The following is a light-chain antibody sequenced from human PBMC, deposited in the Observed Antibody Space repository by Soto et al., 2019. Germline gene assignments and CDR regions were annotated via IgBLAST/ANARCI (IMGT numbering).Light chain of an antibody. V-gene: IGLV1-47*02. CDR1: SSNIGSNY. Sequence: QSVLTQPPSASGTPGQRVTISCSGSSSNIGSNYVSWYQQLPGTAPKLLIYSNNQRPSSVPDRFSGSKSGTSASLAISALRSEDEADYYCAAWDDSLSGWVFGGGTKLTVL. CDR3: AAWDDSLSGWV. CDR2: SNN. J-gene: IGLJ3*02.